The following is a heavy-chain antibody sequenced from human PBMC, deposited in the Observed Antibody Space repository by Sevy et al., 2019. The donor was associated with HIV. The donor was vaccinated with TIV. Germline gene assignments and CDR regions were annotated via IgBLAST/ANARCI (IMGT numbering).Heavy chain of an antibody. J-gene: IGHJ3*02. V-gene: IGHV4-59*01. CDR1: GGSINIYS. Sequence: SETLSLTCTVSGGSINIYSWNWIRQPPGKGLEWIGYISYFWSTNYNPSLKSRVTISVDTSKNQFSLKLSSVTASATAVYYCAREKGTGTTLSAFDSWGQGTMVTVSS. D-gene: IGHD4-17*01. CDR2: ISYFWST. CDR3: AREKGTGTTLSAFDS.